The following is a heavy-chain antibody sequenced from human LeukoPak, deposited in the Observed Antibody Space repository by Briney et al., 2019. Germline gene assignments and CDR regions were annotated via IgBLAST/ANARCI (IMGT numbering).Heavy chain of an antibody. D-gene: IGHD6-13*01. CDR2: ISYDGSNK. Sequence: GGSLRLSCAASGFTFSSYAMHWVRKAPGKGLEWVAVISYDGSNKYYADSVKGRFTISRDNSKNTLYLQMNSLRAEDTAVCYCARDNDGAAAGSFDYWGRGTLVTVSS. CDR3: ARDNDGAAAGSFDY. CDR1: GFTFSSYA. J-gene: IGHJ4*02. V-gene: IGHV3-30-3*01.